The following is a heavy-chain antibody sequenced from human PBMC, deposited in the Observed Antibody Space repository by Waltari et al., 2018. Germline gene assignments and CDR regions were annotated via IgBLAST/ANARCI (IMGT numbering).Heavy chain of an antibody. D-gene: IGHD4-17*01. Sequence: EVQLVESGGGLIQPGGSLRLGCAGSEFTVSRNDMSWVRQAPGQGLEWVSVIYGGGSTTNADSVKGRFTISRDNSKNTLYLQMNSLRAEDTAVYYCARAPYGDDGVDYWGQGTLVTVSS. CDR2: IYGGGST. CDR1: EFTVSRND. V-gene: IGHV3-53*01. J-gene: IGHJ4*02. CDR3: ARAPYGDDGVDY.